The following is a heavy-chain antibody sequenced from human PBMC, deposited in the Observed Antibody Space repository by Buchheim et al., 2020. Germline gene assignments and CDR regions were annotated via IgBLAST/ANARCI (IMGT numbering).Heavy chain of an antibody. Sequence: QVQLVQSGAEVKKPGASVKVSCKASGYTFTSYYMHWVRQAPGQGLEWMGWINPNSGGTNYSQKFQGWVTMTRDTSISTAYMELSRLRSDDTAVYYCARSYSGYGSVYGMDVWGQGTT. V-gene: IGHV1-2*04. CDR3: ARSYSGYGSVYGMDV. CDR2: INPNSGGT. D-gene: IGHD5-12*01. CDR1: GYTFTSYY. J-gene: IGHJ6*02.